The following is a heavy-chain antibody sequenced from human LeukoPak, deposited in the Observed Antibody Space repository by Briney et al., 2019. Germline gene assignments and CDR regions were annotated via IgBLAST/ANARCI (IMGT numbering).Heavy chain of an antibody. Sequence: ASVKVSCKASGYTFTSYDINLVRQATGQGLEWMGWMNPNSGNTGYAQKFQGRVTITRNTSISTAYMELSSLRSEDTAVYYCARGPISLYAVGVYYFDYWGQGTLVTVSS. J-gene: IGHJ4*02. CDR2: MNPNSGNT. D-gene: IGHD2-8*01. V-gene: IGHV1-8*03. CDR3: ARGPISLYAVGVYYFDY. CDR1: GYTFTSYD.